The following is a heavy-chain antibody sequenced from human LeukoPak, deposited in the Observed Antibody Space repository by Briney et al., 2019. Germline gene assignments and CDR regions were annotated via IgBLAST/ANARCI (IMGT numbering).Heavy chain of an antibody. CDR2: ISGSGGST. J-gene: IGHJ4*02. Sequence: PGGSLRLSCAAPGFTFRSYAMSWVRQAPGKGLEWVSAISGSGGSTYYADSVKGRFTISRDNSKNTLYLQMNSLRAEYAAVYFCAKAPVTACRGAYCYPFDCWGQGTLVTVSS. CDR3: AKAPVTACRGAYCYPFDC. V-gene: IGHV3-23*01. D-gene: IGHD2-21*01. CDR1: GFTFRSYA.